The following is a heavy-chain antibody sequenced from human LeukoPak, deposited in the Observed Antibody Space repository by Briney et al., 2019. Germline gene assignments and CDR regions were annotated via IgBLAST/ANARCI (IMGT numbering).Heavy chain of an antibody. CDR1: GFTFSNAW. V-gene: IGHV3-15*01. Sequence: GGSLRLSCAASGFTFSNAWMSWVRQAPGKGLEWVGRIKSKTDGGTTDYAAPVKGRFTISRDDSKSTLYLQMNRLKTEDTAVYYCTTIARRALYFQHWGQGTLVTVSS. J-gene: IGHJ1*01. D-gene: IGHD1-14*01. CDR2: IKSKTDGGTT. CDR3: TTIARRALYFQH.